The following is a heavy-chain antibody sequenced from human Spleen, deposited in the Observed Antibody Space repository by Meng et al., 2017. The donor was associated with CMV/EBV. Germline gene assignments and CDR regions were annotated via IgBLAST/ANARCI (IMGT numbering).Heavy chain of an antibody. CDR3: ARADDYGPFDY. CDR1: GGSFSGYY. Sequence: QVQLQQWGAGLLKPSETLSLTCAVYGGSFSGYYWSWIRQPPGKGLEWIGRIYTSGSTNYNPSLKSRVTMSVDTSKNQFSLKLSSVTAADTAVYYCARADDYGPFDYWGQGTLVTVSS. V-gene: IGHV4-59*10. D-gene: IGHD4-17*01. J-gene: IGHJ4*02. CDR2: IYTSGST.